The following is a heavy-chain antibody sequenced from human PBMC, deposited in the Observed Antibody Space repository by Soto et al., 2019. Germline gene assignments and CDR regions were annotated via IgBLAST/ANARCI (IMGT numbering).Heavy chain of an antibody. CDR3: ARDAGGITGTTIVDYYYGMDV. J-gene: IGHJ6*02. Sequence: PGGSLRLSCAASGFTLSSYAMHWVRQAPGKGLEWVAVISYDGSNKYYADSVKGRFTISRDNSKNTLYLQMNSLRAEDAAVYYCARDAGGITGTTIVDYYYGMDVWGQGTTVTVSS. CDR2: ISYDGSNK. V-gene: IGHV3-30-3*01. D-gene: IGHD1-20*01. CDR1: GFTLSSYA.